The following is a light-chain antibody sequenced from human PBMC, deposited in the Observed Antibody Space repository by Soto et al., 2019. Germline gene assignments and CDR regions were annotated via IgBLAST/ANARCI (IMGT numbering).Light chain of an antibody. V-gene: IGLV1-51*01. J-gene: IGLJ1*01. CDR1: SSNIGNNY. CDR3: GTWDSSLSAYV. CDR2: DNN. Sequence: QSVLTQPPSVSAAPGQKVTISCSGSSSNIGNNYVSWYQQLPGTAPKLLIYDNNKRPSGIPDRFSGSKSGTSATLGITGLQTGDEADYYGGTWDSSLSAYVFGTGINVTV.